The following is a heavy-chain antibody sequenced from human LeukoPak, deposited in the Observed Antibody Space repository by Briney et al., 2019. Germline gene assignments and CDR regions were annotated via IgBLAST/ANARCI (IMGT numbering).Heavy chain of an antibody. CDR1: GFTFSSYA. CDR3: AKSSAVACTMLWGKPFDY. Sequence: GGSLRLSCAASGFTFSSYAMSWVRQAPGKGLEWVSAISGSGGSTYYADSVKGRFTISRDNSKNTLYLQMNSLRAEDTAVYYCAKSSAVACTMLWGKPFDYWGQGTLVTVSS. D-gene: IGHD6-19*01. V-gene: IGHV3-23*01. J-gene: IGHJ4*02. CDR2: ISGSGGST.